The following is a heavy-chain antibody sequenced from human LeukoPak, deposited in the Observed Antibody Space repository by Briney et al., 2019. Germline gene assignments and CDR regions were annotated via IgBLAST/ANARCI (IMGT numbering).Heavy chain of an antibody. J-gene: IGHJ3*01. CDR3: ARSGHCSGGSCYIGRAFVV. Sequence: PSETLSLTCTVAGGSISSFYWGWTRQPPGKGLEWIGYIYYSGSTNYNPSLKSRVTISVDTSKNQFSLQLSAVTAADTAVYYCARSGHCSGGSCYIGRAFVVLGPGTMVTVSS. CDR2: IYYSGST. D-gene: IGHD2-15*01. V-gene: IGHV4-59*01. CDR1: GGSISSFY.